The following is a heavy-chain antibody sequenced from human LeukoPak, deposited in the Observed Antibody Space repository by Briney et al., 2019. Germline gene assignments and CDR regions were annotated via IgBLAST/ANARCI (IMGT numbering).Heavy chain of an antibody. Sequence: GESLKISCKGSGYSFTSYWIGWVRQMPGKGLEWMGIIYPGDSDTRYSPSFQGQVTISADKSISTAYLQWSSLKASGTAMYYCARHGHSSGWYPEYWGQGTLVTVSS. J-gene: IGHJ4*02. V-gene: IGHV5-51*01. CDR2: IYPGDSDT. CDR3: ARHGHSSGWYPEY. D-gene: IGHD6-19*01. CDR1: GYSFTSYW.